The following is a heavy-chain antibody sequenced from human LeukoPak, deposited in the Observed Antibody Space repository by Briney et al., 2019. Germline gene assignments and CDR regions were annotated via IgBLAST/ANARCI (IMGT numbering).Heavy chain of an antibody. CDR3: ARGGVRPSGDDAFDI. Sequence: SETLSLTCTVSGVSISSGDYYWSWIRQPPGKGLEWIGYIYYSGSTYYNPSLKSRVTISVDTSESQFSLKLSSVTAADTAVYYCARGGVRPSGDDAFDIWGQGTMVTVSS. D-gene: IGHD2-8*02. J-gene: IGHJ3*02. CDR1: GVSISSGDYY. CDR2: IYYSGST. V-gene: IGHV4-30-4*01.